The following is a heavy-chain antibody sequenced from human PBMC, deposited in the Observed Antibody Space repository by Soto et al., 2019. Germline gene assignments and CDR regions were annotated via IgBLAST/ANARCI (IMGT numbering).Heavy chain of an antibody. CDR1: GFTFGSYW. Sequence: VGSLRLSCAASGFTFGSYWMNWVRQAPGKGLVWVSRIDSDGSSTTYADSVKGRFTTSRDNAKNTLYLQMSSLRVEDTAVYYCARGRPYGMDVWGQGTAVTVSS. CDR3: ARGRPYGMDV. CDR2: IDSDGSST. J-gene: IGHJ6*02. V-gene: IGHV3-74*01.